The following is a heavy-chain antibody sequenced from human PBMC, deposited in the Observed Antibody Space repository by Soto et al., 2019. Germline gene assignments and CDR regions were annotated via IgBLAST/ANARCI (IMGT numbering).Heavy chain of an antibody. CDR3: ARDRYYYDSSGYYPSYYYYGMDV. Sequence: GGSLRLSCAASGFTFSSYAMHWVRQAPGKGLEWVAVISYDGSNKYYADSVKGRFTISRDNSKNTLYLQMNSLRAEDTAVYYYARDRYYYDSSGYYPSYYYYGMDVWGQGATVTVSS. V-gene: IGHV3-30-3*01. CDR2: ISYDGSNK. CDR1: GFTFSSYA. D-gene: IGHD3-22*01. J-gene: IGHJ6*02.